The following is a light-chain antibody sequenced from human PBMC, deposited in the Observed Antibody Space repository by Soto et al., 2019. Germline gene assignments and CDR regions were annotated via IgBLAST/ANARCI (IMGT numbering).Light chain of an antibody. CDR1: QSISNY. Sequence: DIQMTQSPSSLSASVGERGTITCRASQSISNYLNWSQQXAGKPKLLIYGASSLQSGVPSRFSGSGAGTDFTLTISSLQPEDVSNDYCQQSYSMPWTFGQGTKV. J-gene: IGKJ1*01. CDR2: GAS. V-gene: IGKV1-39*01. CDR3: QQSYSMPWT.